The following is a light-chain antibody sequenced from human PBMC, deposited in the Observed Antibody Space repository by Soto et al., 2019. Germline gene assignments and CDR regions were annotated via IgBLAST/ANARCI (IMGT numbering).Light chain of an antibody. CDR1: SSDVGIYKY. CDR3: SSYTSSSTVV. J-gene: IGLJ2*01. CDR2: EVS. Sequence: QSALTQPASVSGSPGQSITISCTGTSSDVGIYKYVSWYQQHPGKAPNLMIYEVSNRPSGVSNRFSGSKSGNTASLTISGLQAEDEADDYCSSYTSSSTVVFGGGTKLTVL. V-gene: IGLV2-14*01.